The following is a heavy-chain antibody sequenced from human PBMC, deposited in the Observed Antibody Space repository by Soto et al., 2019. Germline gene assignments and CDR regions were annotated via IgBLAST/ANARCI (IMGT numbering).Heavy chain of an antibody. D-gene: IGHD2-2*01. CDR3: ARVLGYCSSTSYYSNYYYYGMDV. V-gene: IGHV1-69*01. CDR2: IIPIFGTA. Sequence: QVQLVQSGAEVKKPGSSVKVSCKASGGTFSSYAISWVRQAPGQGLEWMGGIIPIFGTANYAQKFQGRVTITADESTSTAYMELSSLRSEDTAVYYCARVLGYCSSTSYYSNYYYYGMDVWGQGTTVTVSS. J-gene: IGHJ6*02. CDR1: GGTFSSYA.